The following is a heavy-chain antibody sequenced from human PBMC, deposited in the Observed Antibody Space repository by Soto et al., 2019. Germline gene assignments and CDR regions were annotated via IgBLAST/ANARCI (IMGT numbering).Heavy chain of an antibody. D-gene: IGHD5-18*01. CDR3: ARSPGINQWFPFFDH. Sequence: PSETLSLTCTVFGDSIRRGAYYWNWIRQHPGKGLEWIGYIYNSETYYTPSLKSRLIISVDTSENQFSLKLGSVTAADTAVYYCARSPGINQWFPFFDHWGQGILVTVSS. CDR1: GDSIRRGAYY. J-gene: IGHJ4*02. V-gene: IGHV4-31*03. CDR2: IYNSET.